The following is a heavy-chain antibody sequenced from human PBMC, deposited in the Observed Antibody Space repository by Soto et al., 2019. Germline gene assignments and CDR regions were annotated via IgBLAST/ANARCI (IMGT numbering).Heavy chain of an antibody. V-gene: IGHV2-5*02. J-gene: IGHJ4*02. CDR2: IYWDDDK. Sequence: QITLKESGPTLVKPTQTLTLTCTFSGFSLSTSGVGVGWIRQPPGKALEWLALIYWDDDKRYSPSLKSRLTITNDTSKNQVVLTKTNMDPMDTATYYCAHRRRAAGGYVFDYWGQGTLVTVSS. CDR3: AHRRRAAGGYVFDY. CDR1: GFSLSTSGVG. D-gene: IGHD5-18*01.